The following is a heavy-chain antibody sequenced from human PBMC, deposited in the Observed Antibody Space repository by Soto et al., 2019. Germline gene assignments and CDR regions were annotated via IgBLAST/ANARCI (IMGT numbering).Heavy chain of an antibody. Sequence: GGSLRLSCAASGFTFSGSAMHWVRQASGKGLEWVGRIRSKANSYATAYAASVKGRFTISRDDSKNTAYLQMNSLKTEDTAVYYCRSTVAGTVEDYWGQGXLVTVYS. J-gene: IGHJ4*02. CDR1: GFTFSGSA. CDR3: RSTVAGTVEDY. D-gene: IGHD6-19*01. CDR2: IRSKANSYAT. V-gene: IGHV3-73*01.